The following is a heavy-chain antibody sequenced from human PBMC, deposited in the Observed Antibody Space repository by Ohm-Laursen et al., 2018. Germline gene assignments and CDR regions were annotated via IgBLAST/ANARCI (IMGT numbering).Heavy chain of an antibody. CDR3: ARPVHYYDSSGYLY. CDR1: GGSISSYY. CDR2: IYYSGST. V-gene: IGHV4-59*01. J-gene: IGHJ4*02. Sequence: SETLSLTCTVSGGSISSYYWSWIRQPPGKGLEWIGYIYYSGSTNYNPSLKSRVTISVDTSKNQFSLKLGSVTAADTAVYYCARPVHYYDSSGYLYWGQGTLVTVSS. D-gene: IGHD3-22*01.